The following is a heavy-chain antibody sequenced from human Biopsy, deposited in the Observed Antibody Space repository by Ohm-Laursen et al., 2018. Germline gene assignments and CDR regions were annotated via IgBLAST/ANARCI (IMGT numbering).Heavy chain of an antibody. Sequence: GASVKVSCKVSGYTLTDISMHWVRQAPGQGLEWMGRIIPILRTTTYAPKFQGRVTFTADKSSSTAYLELSSLTSEDTAMFYCAREAIGYQLPCDDWGQGTLVTVS. CDR1: GYTLTDIS. CDR2: IIPILRTT. D-gene: IGHD2-15*01. J-gene: IGHJ4*02. V-gene: IGHV1-69*08. CDR3: AREAIGYQLPCDD.